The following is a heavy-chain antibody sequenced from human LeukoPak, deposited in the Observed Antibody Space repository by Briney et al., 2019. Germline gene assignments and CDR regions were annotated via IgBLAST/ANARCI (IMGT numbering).Heavy chain of an antibody. CDR1: AFTFSSYW. CDR3: AREKALLDY. J-gene: IGHJ4*02. CDR2: IWYDGSNK. Sequence: GGSLRLSCAASAFTFSSYWMSWVRQAPGKGLEWVAVIWYDGSNKYYADSVKGRFTISRDNSKNTLYLQMNSLRAEDTAVYYCAREKALLDYWGQGILVTVSS. V-gene: IGHV3-33*08.